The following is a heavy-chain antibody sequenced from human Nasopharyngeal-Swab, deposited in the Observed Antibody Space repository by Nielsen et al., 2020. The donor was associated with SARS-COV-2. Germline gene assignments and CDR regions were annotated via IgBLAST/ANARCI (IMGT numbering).Heavy chain of an antibody. V-gene: IGHV4-39*01. Sequence: SETLSLTCTVSGGSISSSSYYWGWIRQPPGKGLEWIGSIYYSGSTYSNPYLKSRVTISVDTSKNQFSLKLSSVTAADTAVYYCARRHGYSYGNWYFDLWGRGTLVTVSS. D-gene: IGHD5-18*01. CDR2: IYYSGST. CDR3: ARRHGYSYGNWYFDL. J-gene: IGHJ2*01. CDR1: GGSISSSSYY.